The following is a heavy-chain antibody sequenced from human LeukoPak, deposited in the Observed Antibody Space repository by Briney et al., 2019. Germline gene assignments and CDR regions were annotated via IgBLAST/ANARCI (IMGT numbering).Heavy chain of an antibody. D-gene: IGHD1-26*01. CDR2: ISGSGGSV. J-gene: IGHJ4*02. CDR1: GLAFSGYA. V-gene: IGHV3-23*01. CDR3: ASSGSYRFDY. Sequence: GGSLRLSCAASGLAFSGYAMSWVRQAPGKGLEWVSGISGSGGSVYYADSVKGRFTISRDNSKNSLYLQMNSLRDEDTAVYYCASSGSYRFDYWGQGTLVTVSS.